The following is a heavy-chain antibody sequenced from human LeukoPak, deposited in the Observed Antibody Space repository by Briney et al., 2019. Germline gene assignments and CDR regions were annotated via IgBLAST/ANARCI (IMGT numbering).Heavy chain of an antibody. J-gene: IGHJ4*02. V-gene: IGHV4-59*08. CDR3: ARHFDY. CDR2: IYYSGST. CDR1: GGSISSYY. Sequence: SETLSLTCTVSGGSISSYYWSWIRQPPGKGLEWIGYIYYSGSTNYNPSLKSRVTISVDTSKNQFSLKLSSVTAADTAVYYCARHFDYWGQGTLVTVSS.